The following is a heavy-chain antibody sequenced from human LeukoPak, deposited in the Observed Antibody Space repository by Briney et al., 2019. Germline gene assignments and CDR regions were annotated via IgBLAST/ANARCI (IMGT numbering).Heavy chain of an antibody. CDR2: INYRGTT. J-gene: IGHJ4*02. CDR3: ARLPIVVVPAAGFDY. CDR1: GGSISSSSYY. V-gene: IGHV4-39*01. D-gene: IGHD2-2*01. Sequence: PSETLSLTCTVSGGSISSSSYYWGWIRQPPGKGLEWIGSINYRGTTYYNPSLKSRLTISVDTSKNKFSLKMNSVTAADTAVYYCARLPIVVVPAAGFDYWGQGTLVTVSS.